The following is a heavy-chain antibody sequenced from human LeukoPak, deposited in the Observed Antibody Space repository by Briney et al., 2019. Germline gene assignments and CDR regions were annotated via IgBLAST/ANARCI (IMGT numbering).Heavy chain of an antibody. V-gene: IGHV1-8*03. CDR3: ARLLSVYGNYYYYYMDV. D-gene: IGHD3-16*02. J-gene: IGHJ6*03. Sequence: ASVKVSCKASGYTFTSYDINWVRQATGQGLEWMGWINPNSGNTGYAQKFQGRVTITRNTSISTAYMELSSLRSEDTAVYYCARLLSVYGNYYYYYMDVWGKGTTVTVSS. CDR1: GYTFTSYD. CDR2: INPNSGNT.